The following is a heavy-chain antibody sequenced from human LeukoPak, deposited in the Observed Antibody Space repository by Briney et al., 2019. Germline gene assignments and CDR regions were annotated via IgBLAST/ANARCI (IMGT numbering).Heavy chain of an antibody. CDR1: GFTFSSYA. J-gene: IGHJ6*02. CDR3: ARDWSDMDV. Sequence: GGSLRLSCAASGFTFSSYAMHWVRQAPGKGLEWVAVISYDGSNKYYADSVKGRFTISRDNSKNTLYLQMNSLRAEDTAVYYCARDWSDMDVWGQGTTVTVSS. V-gene: IGHV3-30-3*01. CDR2: ISYDGSNK.